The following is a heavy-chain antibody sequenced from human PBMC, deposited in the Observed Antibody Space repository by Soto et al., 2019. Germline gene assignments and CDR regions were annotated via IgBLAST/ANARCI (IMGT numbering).Heavy chain of an antibody. Sequence: QVQLVESGGGVVQPGRSLRLSCAACGFSFSTKGMHWFRKAPGKGLEWVAITSYDGSDRIYADSVKGRFIISRDNSKNTLYLQMNSLRVEDTAVYYCAKSPAPMGYYLAYWGQGTLVTVSS. CDR1: GFSFSTKG. CDR2: TSYDGSDR. J-gene: IGHJ4*02. CDR3: AKSPAPMGYYLAY. V-gene: IGHV3-30*18. D-gene: IGHD3-22*01.